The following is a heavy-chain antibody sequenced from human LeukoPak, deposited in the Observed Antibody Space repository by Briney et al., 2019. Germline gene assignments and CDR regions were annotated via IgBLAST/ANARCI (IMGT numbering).Heavy chain of an antibody. V-gene: IGHV1-2*02. CDR2: INPNSGGT. CDR3: ARAEKTTYVLDY. Sequence: ASVKVSCKASGYTFTGYYMHWVRQAPGQGLEWMGWINPNSGGTNYAQKFQGRVTMTRDTSTSTVYMELSSLRSEDTAVYYCARAEKTTYVLDYWGQGSLVTVSS. D-gene: IGHD3-16*01. J-gene: IGHJ4*02. CDR1: GYTFTGYY.